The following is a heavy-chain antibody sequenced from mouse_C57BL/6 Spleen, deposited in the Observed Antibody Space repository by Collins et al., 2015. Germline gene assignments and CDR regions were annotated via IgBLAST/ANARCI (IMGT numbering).Heavy chain of an antibody. D-gene: IGHD2-4*01. V-gene: IGHV1-87*01. J-gene: IGHJ4*01. CDR3: ARSTMISYYAMDY. Sequence: QVQLQQSGAELARPGASVKLSCKASGYTFTSYWMQWVKQRPGQGLEWIGAIYPGDGDTRYTQKFKGKATLTADKSSSTAYMQLSSLASEDSAVYYCARSTMISYYAMDYWGQGTSVTVSS. CDR2: IYPGDGDT. CDR1: GYTFTSYW.